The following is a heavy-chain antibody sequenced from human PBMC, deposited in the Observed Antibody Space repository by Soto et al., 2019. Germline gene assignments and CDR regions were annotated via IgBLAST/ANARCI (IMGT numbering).Heavy chain of an antibody. J-gene: IGHJ5*02. CDR3: AREPFGRFDP. D-gene: IGHD3-10*01. CDR2: IIPVFGTT. CDR1: GDSFGSYA. Sequence: SVKVSFKASGDSFGSYAVSWLRQAPGQGLEWVGAIIPVFGTTNYTQKFQGRVTITADDSTTTAYMELSSLRSDDTAVYYCAREPFGRFDPWGQGTLVTVSS. V-gene: IGHV1-69*13.